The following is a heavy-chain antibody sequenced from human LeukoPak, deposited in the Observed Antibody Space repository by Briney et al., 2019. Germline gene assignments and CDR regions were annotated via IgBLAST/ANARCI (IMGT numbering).Heavy chain of an antibody. CDR1: GFTFRSSA. Sequence: GGSLRLSCAASGFTFRSSAMSWVRQAPGKGPEWLSYITNSGSTIYYADSVKGRFTISRDNAKNSLVLQMNSLRDEDSAVYYCARDSISAALFDLWGQGTLITVSS. D-gene: IGHD2/OR15-2a*01. CDR2: ITNSGSTI. V-gene: IGHV3-48*02. J-gene: IGHJ5*02. CDR3: ARDSISAALFDL.